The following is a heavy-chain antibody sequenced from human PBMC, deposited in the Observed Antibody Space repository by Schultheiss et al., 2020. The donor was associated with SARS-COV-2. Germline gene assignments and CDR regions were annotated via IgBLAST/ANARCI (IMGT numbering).Heavy chain of an antibody. V-gene: IGHV3-48*04. CDR3: AKASVWGFGVVITPYYFDY. Sequence: AGSLRLSCAASGFTFSSYGMHWVRQAPGKGLEWVSYISSSGSTIYYADSVKGRFTISRDNAKNSLYLQMNSLRAEDTAVYYCAKASVWGFGVVITPYYFDYWGQGTLVTVSS. CDR1: GFTFSSYG. J-gene: IGHJ4*02. D-gene: IGHD3-3*01. CDR2: ISSSGSTI.